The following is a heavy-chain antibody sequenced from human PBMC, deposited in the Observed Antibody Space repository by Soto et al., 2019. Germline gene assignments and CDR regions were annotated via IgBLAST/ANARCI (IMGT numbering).Heavy chain of an antibody. CDR1: GFAFSSYG. Sequence: QVQLVELGGGVVQSGRSLRLSCATSGFAFSSYGMNWVRQAPGKGLEWVAGIWYDGSNKNYVDSVKGRFTISRDNSKNTLYLQMNSLRAEDTAVYYCARDNWYNWGQGTMVTVSS. V-gene: IGHV3-33*01. D-gene: IGHD1-1*01. CDR2: IWYDGSNK. J-gene: IGHJ3*01. CDR3: ARDNWYN.